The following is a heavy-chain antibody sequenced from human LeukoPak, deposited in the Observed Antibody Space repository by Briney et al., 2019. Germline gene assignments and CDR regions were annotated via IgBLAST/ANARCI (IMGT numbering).Heavy chain of an antibody. Sequence: GGSLRLSCAASGFTFSTYTMHWVRQAPGKGLEWVSLXSWDGGSTYYADSVKGRFTISRDNSKNSLYLQMNSLRTEDTALYYCAKPTYYYDSTRYYFDYWGQGTLVTVSS. CDR2: XSWDGGST. V-gene: IGHV3-43*01. CDR3: AKPTYYYDSTRYYFDY. J-gene: IGHJ4*02. CDR1: GFTFSTYT. D-gene: IGHD3-22*01.